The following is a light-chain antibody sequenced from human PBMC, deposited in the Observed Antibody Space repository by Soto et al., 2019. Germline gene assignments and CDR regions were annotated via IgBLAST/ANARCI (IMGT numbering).Light chain of an antibody. V-gene: IGKV3-11*01. CDR2: DAS. CDR3: QQRSNSPST. Sequence: EIVLTQSPATLSLSPGERATLSCRASQSVSSYLAWYQQKPGQAPRLLIYDASNRATGIPARFSGSGSGTDFTLTISSLEPKDFAVYYCQQRSNSPSTVSPGTKVYIK. CDR1: QSVSSY. J-gene: IGKJ3*01.